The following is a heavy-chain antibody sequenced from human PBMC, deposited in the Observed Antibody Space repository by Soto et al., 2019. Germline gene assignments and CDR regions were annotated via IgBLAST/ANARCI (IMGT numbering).Heavy chain of an antibody. CDR3: ARLYTGNYIMYH. J-gene: IGHJ5*02. CDR2: IHNTGNI. D-gene: IGHD1-26*01. CDR1: GSSINSILYH. Sequence: SDTLYLTCFVSGSSINSILYHWGWISPSPRQRLEWIGSIHNTGNIFYNPSLKSRVTLSIDTSQSHFSLHLSSVTAADTAVYFCARLYTGNYIMYHWGPGTLVTVSS. V-gene: IGHV4-39*02.